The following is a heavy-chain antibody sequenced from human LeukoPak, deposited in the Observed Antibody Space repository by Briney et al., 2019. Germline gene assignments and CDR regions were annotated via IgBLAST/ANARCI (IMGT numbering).Heavy chain of an antibody. Sequence: ASVKVSCKASGYTFTGYYMHWVRQAPGQGLEWMGWINPNSGGTNYAQKFQGRVTMTRDTSISTAYMELSRLRSDDTAVYYCARWGRGSVVVTASGAFDIWGQGTMVTVSS. D-gene: IGHD2-21*02. CDR3: ARWGRGSVVVTASGAFDI. V-gene: IGHV1-2*02. CDR2: INPNSGGT. CDR1: GYTFTGYY. J-gene: IGHJ3*02.